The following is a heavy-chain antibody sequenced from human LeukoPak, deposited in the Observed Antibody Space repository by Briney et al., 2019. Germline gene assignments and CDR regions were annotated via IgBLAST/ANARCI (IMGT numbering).Heavy chain of an antibody. J-gene: IGHJ6*03. CDR1: GGSLRGYY. CDR2: IYSSGST. CDR3: ARVFDSGSQAYFYYMDV. V-gene: IGHV4-59*01. Sequence: PSETLSLTCNVSGGSLRGYYWGWIRQPPGKGLEWIGYIYSSGSTNYNPSLTSRVTMSVDTSKNQFSLKVSSVTAADTAVYYCARVFDSGSQAYFYYMDVWGKGTTVTIFS. D-gene: IGHD3-10*01.